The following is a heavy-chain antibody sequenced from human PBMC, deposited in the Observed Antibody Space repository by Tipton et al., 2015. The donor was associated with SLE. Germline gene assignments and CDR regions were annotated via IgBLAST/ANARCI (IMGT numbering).Heavy chain of an antibody. CDR1: GGSISSGDYY. CDR2: IYYIGDT. J-gene: IGHJ6*02. Sequence: TLSLTCTVSGGSISSGDYYWAWIRQPPGKGLEWIGYIYYIGDTYHNPSLKSRVTISVDTSKNQFSVKLTSVTAADTAVYYCARQGSTTDGLSYYYGMDVWGQGATVTVSS. D-gene: IGHD1-1*01. V-gene: IGHV4-30-4*08. CDR3: ARQGSTTDGLSYYYGMDV.